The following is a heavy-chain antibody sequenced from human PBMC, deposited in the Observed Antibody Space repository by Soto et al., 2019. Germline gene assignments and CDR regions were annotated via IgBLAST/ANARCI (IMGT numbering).Heavy chain of an antibody. CDR1: GGSFSGYY. CDR2: INHSGST. V-gene: IGHV4-34*01. D-gene: IGHD6-13*01. CDR3: ARTTIRYSSSWYRYYYGMDV. J-gene: IGHJ6*02. Sequence: QVQLQQWGAGLLKPSETLSLTCAVYGGSFSGYYWSWIRQPPGKGLEWIGEINHSGSTNYNPSLKSRVNISVDTAKNQFSLKLSSVTAADTAVYYCARTTIRYSSSWYRYYYGMDVWGQGTTVTVSS.